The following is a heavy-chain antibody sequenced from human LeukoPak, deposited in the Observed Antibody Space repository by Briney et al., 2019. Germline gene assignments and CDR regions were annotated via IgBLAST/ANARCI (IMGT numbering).Heavy chain of an antibody. CDR1: GGSISSYY. J-gene: IGHJ4*02. V-gene: IGHV4-59*01. CDR3: ARVSGSGSWYYFDY. D-gene: IGHD3-10*01. CDR2: IYYSGST. Sequence: SETLSLTCTVSGGSISSYYWSWIRQPPGKGLEWIGYIYYSGSTNYNPSLKSRVTISVDTSKNQFSLKLSSVTAADTAVYYCARVSGSGSWYYFDYWGQGTLVTVSS.